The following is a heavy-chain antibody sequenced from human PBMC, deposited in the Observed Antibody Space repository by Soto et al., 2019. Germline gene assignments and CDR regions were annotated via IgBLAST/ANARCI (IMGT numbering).Heavy chain of an antibody. V-gene: IGHV1-3*01. CDR1: GYTFTSYA. CDR2: INAGNGNT. CDR3: ARGGCSSTSCYYSYYYYGMDV. J-gene: IGHJ6*02. D-gene: IGHD2-2*01. Sequence: ASVKVCCKASGYTFTSYAMHWLRQAPGQRLEWMGWINAGNGNTKYSQKFQGRVTITRDTSASTAYMELSSLRSEDTAVYYCARGGCSSTSCYYSYYYYGMDVWPQGTTVTVSS.